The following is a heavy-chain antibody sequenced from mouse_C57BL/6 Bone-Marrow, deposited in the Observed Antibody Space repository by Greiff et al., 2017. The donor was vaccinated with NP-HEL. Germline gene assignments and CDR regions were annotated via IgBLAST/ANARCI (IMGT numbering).Heavy chain of an antibody. J-gene: IGHJ1*03. CDR3: AREWYYGSSRDV. D-gene: IGHD1-1*01. V-gene: IGHV1-69*01. Sequence: QVQLQQPGAELVMPGASVKLSCKASGYTFTSYWMHWVKQRPGQGLEWIGEIDPSDSYTNYNQKFKGKSTLTVDKSSSIAYMQLSSLTSEDSAVYYCAREWYYGSSRDVWGTGTTVTVSS. CDR1: GYTFTSYW. CDR2: IDPSDSYT.